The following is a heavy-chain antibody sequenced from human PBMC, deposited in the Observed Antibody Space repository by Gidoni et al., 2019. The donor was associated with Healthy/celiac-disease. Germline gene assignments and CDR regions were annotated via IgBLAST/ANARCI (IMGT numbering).Heavy chain of an antibody. V-gene: IGHV1-8*01. D-gene: IGHD6-13*01. CDR3: ASLGVIAAAGNYYYYGMDV. Sequence: QVQLVQSGAEVKKPGASVKVSCKASGYTFTSYDINWVRQATGQGLEWMGWMNPNSGNTGYAQKFQGRVTMTRNTSISTAYMELSSLRSEDTAVYYCASLGVIAAAGNYYYYGMDVWGQGTTVTVSS. CDR1: GYTFTSYD. CDR2: MNPNSGNT. J-gene: IGHJ6*02.